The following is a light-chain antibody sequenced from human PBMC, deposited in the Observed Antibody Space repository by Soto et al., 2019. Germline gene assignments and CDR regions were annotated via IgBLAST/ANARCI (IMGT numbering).Light chain of an antibody. CDR1: HIVMSKY. CDR2: GAS. Sequence: EIVLTQSPGTLSLPPGERATLSCSSSHIVMSKYLAWYQQKAGQPPSLLIYGASARATGIPDRFAGSGSGTDFTLTINEMEPEDFAVYYCQQYGTPPLTFGQGTKVDIK. V-gene: IGKV3-20*01. CDR3: QQYGTPPLT. J-gene: IGKJ1*01.